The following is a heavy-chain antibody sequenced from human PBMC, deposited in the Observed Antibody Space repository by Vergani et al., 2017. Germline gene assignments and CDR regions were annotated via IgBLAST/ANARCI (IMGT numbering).Heavy chain of an antibody. D-gene: IGHD1-26*01. CDR1: GFTFDDYA. J-gene: IGHJ5*02. V-gene: IGHV3-9*01. CDR3: AKGERATPLLNWFDP. CDR2: ISWNSGSI. Sequence: EVQLVESGGGLVQPGRSLRLSCAASGFTFDDYAMHWVRQAPGKGLEGVSGISWNSGSIGYADSVKGRFTISRDNAKNSLYLQMNSLRAEDTALYYCAKGERATPLLNWFDPWGQGTLVTVSS.